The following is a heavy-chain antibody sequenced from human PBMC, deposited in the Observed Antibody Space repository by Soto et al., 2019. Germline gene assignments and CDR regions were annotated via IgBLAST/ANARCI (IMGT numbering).Heavy chain of an antibody. D-gene: IGHD3-10*01. CDR1: GGSFSGYY. V-gene: IGHV4-34*01. CDR2: INHSGST. Sequence: SETLSLTCAVYGGSFSGYYWSWIRQPPGKGLEWIGEINHSGSTNYNPSLKSRVTISVDTSKNQFSLKLSSVTAADTAVYYCARVPTRGYYYYYMDVWGKGTTVTVSS. J-gene: IGHJ6*03. CDR3: ARVPTRGYYYYYMDV.